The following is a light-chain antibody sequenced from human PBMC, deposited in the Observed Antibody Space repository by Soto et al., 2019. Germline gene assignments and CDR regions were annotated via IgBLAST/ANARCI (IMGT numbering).Light chain of an antibody. Sequence: QSVLTQPASVSGSPGQSITISCTGTSSDVGGYNYVSWYQQHPGKAPKLMIYDVSNRPSGVSNRFTGSKSVNTASLTISGCQAEDEADYYCSSYTSSSTLEVFGTGTKFTVL. J-gene: IGLJ1*01. CDR1: SSDVGGYNY. CDR2: DVS. CDR3: SSYTSSSTLEV. V-gene: IGLV2-14*01.